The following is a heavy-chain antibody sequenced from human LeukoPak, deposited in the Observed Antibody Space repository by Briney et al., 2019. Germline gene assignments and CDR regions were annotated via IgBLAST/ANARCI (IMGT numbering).Heavy chain of an antibody. CDR2: INHSGST. J-gene: IGHJ5*02. CDR1: GGSFSGYY. CDR3: ARAPTTVVAATPPNLFDP. D-gene: IGHD2-15*01. Sequence: SETLSLTCAVYGGSFSGYYWSWIRQPPGKGLEWIGEINHSGSTNYNPSLKSRVTISVDTSKNQFSLKLSSVTAADTAVYYCARAPTTVVAATPPNLFDPWGQGTLVTVSS. V-gene: IGHV4-34*01.